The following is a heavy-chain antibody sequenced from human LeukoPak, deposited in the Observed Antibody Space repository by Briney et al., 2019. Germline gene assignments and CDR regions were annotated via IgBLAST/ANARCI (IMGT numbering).Heavy chain of an antibody. D-gene: IGHD3-22*01. CDR2: ISGSGNSA. CDR1: GITNNSHS. Sequence: GGSLRLSCAASGITNNSHSMTWVRQAPGKGLEWLSSISGSGNSAYYADSVKGRFTISRDKSKSTLSLQMNSLRVEDTAVYYCAKGAYVGGSSGYYPIWGQGTMVTVS. CDR3: AKGAYVGGSSGYYPI. V-gene: IGHV3-23*01. J-gene: IGHJ3*01.